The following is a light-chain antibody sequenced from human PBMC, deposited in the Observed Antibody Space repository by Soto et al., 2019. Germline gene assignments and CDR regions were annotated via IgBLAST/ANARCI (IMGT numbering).Light chain of an antibody. CDR1: QSITTF. Sequence: DIQMTQSPSSLSPSVRDRVSITCRASQSITTFLNWYRHKPGEAPELLISDASTLQSGAPSRFSGSGSGTDFTLTISGLQPEDSATYYCQQSYSPPYTFGPGTKVEI. V-gene: IGKV1-39*01. J-gene: IGKJ2*01. CDR3: QQSYSPPYT. CDR2: DAS.